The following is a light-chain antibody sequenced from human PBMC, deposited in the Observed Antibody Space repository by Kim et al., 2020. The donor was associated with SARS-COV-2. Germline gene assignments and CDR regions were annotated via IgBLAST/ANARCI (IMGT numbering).Light chain of an antibody. V-gene: IGLV3-19*01. CDR1: SLRSYY. CDR2: GKN. CDR3: KSRDSRGKVV. J-gene: IGLJ2*01. Sequence: SSELTQDPAVSVALGQTVRITCQGDSLRSYYATWYQQKTGQAPVLVFYGKNNRPSGIPDRFSGSSSGDTASLTITGAQAADEADYHCKSRDSRGKVVFGGGTKVTVL.